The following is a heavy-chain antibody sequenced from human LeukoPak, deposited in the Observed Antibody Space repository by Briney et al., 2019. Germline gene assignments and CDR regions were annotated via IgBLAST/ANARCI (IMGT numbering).Heavy chain of an antibody. Sequence: SETLSLTCTVSGGSISSSSYYWGWIRQPPGKGLEWIGSIYYSGSTYYNPSLKSRVTISVDTSKNQFSLKLSSVTAADTAVYYCARGGAIFGVVPNWFDPWGQGTLVTVSS. CDR3: ARGGAIFGVVPNWFDP. V-gene: IGHV4-39*01. J-gene: IGHJ5*02. D-gene: IGHD3-3*01. CDR1: GGSISSSSYY. CDR2: IYYSGST.